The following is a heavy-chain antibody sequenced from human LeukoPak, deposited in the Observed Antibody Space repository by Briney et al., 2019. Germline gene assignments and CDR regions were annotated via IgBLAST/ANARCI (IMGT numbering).Heavy chain of an antibody. CDR2: IYTSGST. Sequence: SETLSLTCTVSGGSISSGSYYWSWIRQPAGKGLEWIGRIYTSGSTNYNPSLKSRVTVSVDTSKNQFSLKLSSVTAADTAVYYCARHKYYDILTGYLGAFDIWGQGTMVTVSS. CDR1: GGSISSGSYY. J-gene: IGHJ3*02. V-gene: IGHV4-61*02. CDR3: ARHKYYDILTGYLGAFDI. D-gene: IGHD3-9*01.